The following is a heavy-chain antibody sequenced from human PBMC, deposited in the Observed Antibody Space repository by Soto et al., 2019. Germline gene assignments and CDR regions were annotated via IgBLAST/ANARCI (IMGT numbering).Heavy chain of an antibody. V-gene: IGHV1-24*01. Sequence: ASVKVSCKVSGYTLTELSMHWVRQAPGKGLEWMGGFDPEDGETIYAQKFQGRVTMTEDTSTDTAYMELSSLSSEDTAVYYCATDRMITFGGVIVMNAFDIWGQGTMVTVSS. J-gene: IGHJ3*02. CDR2: FDPEDGET. CDR3: ATDRMITFGGVIVMNAFDI. CDR1: GYTLTELS. D-gene: IGHD3-16*02.